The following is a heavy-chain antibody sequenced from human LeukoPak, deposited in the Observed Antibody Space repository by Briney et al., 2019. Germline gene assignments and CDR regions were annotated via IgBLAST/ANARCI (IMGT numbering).Heavy chain of an antibody. J-gene: IGHJ4*02. Sequence: GGSLRLSCAASGFTFSSYSMNWVRQAPGKGLEWVSSISSSSSYIYYADSVKGRFTISRDNAKNSLYLQMNSLRAEDTAVYYCARDQGISGWYDYWGQGTLVTVSS. D-gene: IGHD6-19*01. CDR1: GFTFSSYS. CDR3: ARDQGISGWYDY. V-gene: IGHV3-21*01. CDR2: ISSSSSYI.